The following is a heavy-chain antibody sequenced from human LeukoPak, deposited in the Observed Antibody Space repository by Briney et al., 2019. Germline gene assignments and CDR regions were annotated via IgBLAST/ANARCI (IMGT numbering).Heavy chain of an antibody. Sequence: GGSLRLSCVASGFTFSRNAMSWVRQAPGKGLEWVSSLSGSGGDTYYAGSVKGRFTISGDNSKNTVYLQMYSLKAEDTAVYYCAKDPYGTRYFDYWGQGTLVTVSS. J-gene: IGHJ4*02. CDR2: LSGSGGDT. CDR1: GFTFSRNA. V-gene: IGHV3-23*01. D-gene: IGHD2-2*01. CDR3: AKDPYGTRYFDY.